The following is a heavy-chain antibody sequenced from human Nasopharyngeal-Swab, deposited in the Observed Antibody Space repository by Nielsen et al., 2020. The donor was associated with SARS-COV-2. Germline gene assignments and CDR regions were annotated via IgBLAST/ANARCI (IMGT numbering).Heavy chain of an antibody. V-gene: IGHV4-31*03. D-gene: IGHD3-16*02. Sequence: SETLSLTCTVSGGSISSDNYFWSWIRQRPGKGLEWIGYIHYTGKTYYNPSLESRRTISLDTSRNQFSLMLRSVTAADTAVYYCAREVINQAVSDAFDFRGQGTMVTVSS. CDR1: GGSISSDNYF. CDR3: AREVINQAVSDAFDF. CDR2: IHYTGKT. J-gene: IGHJ3*01.